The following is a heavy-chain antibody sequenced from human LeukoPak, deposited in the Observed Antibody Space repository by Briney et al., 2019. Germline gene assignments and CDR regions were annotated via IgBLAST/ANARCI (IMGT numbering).Heavy chain of an antibody. V-gene: IGHV1-18*01. Sequence: ASVKVSCKASGYTFTSYGIRWVRQAPGQGLEWMGWISAYNGNTNYAQKLQGRVTMTTDTSTSTAYMELRSLRSDDTAVYYCARWNYDYVWGSYRYTGDYWGQGTLVTVSS. D-gene: IGHD3-16*02. CDR2: ISAYNGNT. J-gene: IGHJ4*02. CDR3: ARWNYDYVWGSYRYTGDY. CDR1: GYTFTSYG.